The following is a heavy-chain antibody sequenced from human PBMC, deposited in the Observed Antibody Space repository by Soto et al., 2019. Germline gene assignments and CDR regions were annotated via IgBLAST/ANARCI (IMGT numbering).Heavy chain of an antibody. V-gene: IGHV4-31*03. CDR3: ARDGYRGYDFPLY. CDR1: GGSISSGGYY. Sequence: SETLSLTCTVSGGSISSGGYYWSWIRQHPGKGLEWIGYIYYSGSTYYNPSLKSRVTISVDTSKNQFSLKLSSVTAADTAVYYCARDGYRGYDFPLYWGEGTLVTVSS. D-gene: IGHD5-12*01. CDR2: IYYSGST. J-gene: IGHJ4*02.